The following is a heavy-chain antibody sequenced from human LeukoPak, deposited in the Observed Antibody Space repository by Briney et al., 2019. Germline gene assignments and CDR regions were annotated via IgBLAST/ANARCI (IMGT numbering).Heavy chain of an antibody. Sequence: ASVKVSCKASGYTFTGYYMHWVRQAPGQGLEWMGWINPNSGGTDYAQKFQGRVTMTMDTPISTAYMELSRLRSDDTAVYYCARAPTYYYDSSGYYSFDYWGQGTLVTVSS. CDR3: ARAPTYYYDSSGYYSFDY. D-gene: IGHD3-22*01. CDR1: GYTFTGYY. CDR2: INPNSGGT. V-gene: IGHV1-2*02. J-gene: IGHJ4*02.